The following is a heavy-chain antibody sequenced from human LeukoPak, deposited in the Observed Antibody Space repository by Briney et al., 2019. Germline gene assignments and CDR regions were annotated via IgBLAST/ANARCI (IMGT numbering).Heavy chain of an antibody. V-gene: IGHV4-39*07. CDR2: IYYSGST. Sequence: SETLSLTCTVSGGSISSSSYYWGWIRQPPGKGLEWIGSIYYSGSTYYNPSLKSRVTISVDTSKNQFSLKLSSVTAADTAVYYCARDLFVVVPADTTSWFDPWGQGTLVTVSS. CDR1: GGSISSSSYY. CDR3: ARDLFVVVPADTTSWFDP. D-gene: IGHD2-2*01. J-gene: IGHJ5*02.